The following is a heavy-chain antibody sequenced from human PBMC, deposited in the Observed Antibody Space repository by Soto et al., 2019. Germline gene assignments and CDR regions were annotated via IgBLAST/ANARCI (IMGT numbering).Heavy chain of an antibody. D-gene: IGHD3-22*01. CDR1: GGSVSGGNYY. CDR2: IYYSGST. CDR3: ARDTKEYYYDSSGYYLGYYYYGMDV. J-gene: IGHJ6*02. V-gene: IGHV4-61*01. Sequence: QVQLQESGPGLVKPSETLSLTCTVSGGSVSGGNYYWSWIRQPPGKGLEWLGYIYYSGSTNYNPSLMSRVTLSVDTSKNQFSRNLSSVTAADTAVYYCARDTKEYYYDSSGYYLGYYYYGMDVWGQGTTVTVSS.